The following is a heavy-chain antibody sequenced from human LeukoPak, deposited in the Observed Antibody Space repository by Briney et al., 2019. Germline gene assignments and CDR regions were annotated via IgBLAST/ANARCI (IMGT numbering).Heavy chain of an antibody. V-gene: IGHV4-38-2*02. CDR3: ARERNSAFDY. J-gene: IGHJ4*02. CDR1: GYSISSGYY. CDR2: IYHSGST. D-gene: IGHD3-10*01. Sequence: PSETLSLTCTVSGYSISSGYYWGWIRQPPGKWLEWIGSIYHSGSTYYNPSLKSRVTISVDTSKNQFSLKLSSVTAADTAVYYCARERNSAFDYWGQGTLVTVSS.